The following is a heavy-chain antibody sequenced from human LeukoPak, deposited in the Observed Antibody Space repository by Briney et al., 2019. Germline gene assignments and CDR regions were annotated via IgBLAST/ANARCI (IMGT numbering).Heavy chain of an antibody. CDR1: GGSFSGYY. D-gene: IGHD6-19*01. CDR3: AKLGVIAVAGSNWFDP. V-gene: IGHV4-34*01. Sequence: SETLSRTCAVYGGSFSGYYWSWIRQPPGKGLEWIGEINHSGSTNYNPSLKSRVTISVDTSKNQFSLKLSSVTAADTAVYYCAKLGVIAVAGSNWFDPWGQGTLVTVSS. J-gene: IGHJ5*02. CDR2: INHSGST.